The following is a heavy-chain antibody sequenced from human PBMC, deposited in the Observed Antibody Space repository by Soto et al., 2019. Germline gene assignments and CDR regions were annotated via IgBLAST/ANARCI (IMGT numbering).Heavy chain of an antibody. J-gene: IGHJ4*02. D-gene: IGHD6-13*01. CDR3: ARRGSSSWYGY. Sequence: ASQTLSLTCTVAGGSISSSSYYWGWIRQPPGKGLEWIGSIYYSGRTYYNPSLKSRVTISVDTSKNQFSLKLSSVTAADTAAYYCARRGSSSWYGYWGQGTLVTVSS. CDR2: IYYSGRT. V-gene: IGHV4-39*01. CDR1: GGSISSSSYY.